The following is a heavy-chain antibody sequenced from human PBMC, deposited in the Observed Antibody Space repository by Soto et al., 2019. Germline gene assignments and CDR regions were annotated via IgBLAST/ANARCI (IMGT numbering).Heavy chain of an antibody. CDR3: AREPPEGHLLVRGYSSYDYYYGMDV. J-gene: IGHJ6*02. D-gene: IGHD5-12*01. V-gene: IGHV1-69*06. CDR1: GGTFSSYA. CDR2: IIPIFGTA. Sequence: ASVKVSCKASGGTFSSYAISWVRQAPGQGLEWMGGIIPIFGTANYAQKFQGRVTITADKSTSTAYMELSSLRSEDTAVYYCAREPPEGHLLVRGYSSYDYYYGMDVWGQGTTVTVSS.